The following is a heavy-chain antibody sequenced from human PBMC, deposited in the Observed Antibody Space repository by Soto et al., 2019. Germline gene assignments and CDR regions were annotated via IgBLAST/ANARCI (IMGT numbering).Heavy chain of an antibody. CDR1: GGTFSSYA. CDR2: IIPIFGTA. V-gene: IGHV1-69*06. D-gene: IGHD3-22*01. Sequence: SVKVSCKASGGTFSSYAISWVRRAPGQGLEWMGGIIPIFGTANYAQKFQGRVTITADKSTSTAYMELSSLRSEDTAVYYCARASGYYYYYYGMDVWGQGTTVTVSS. CDR3: ARASGYYYYYYGMDV. J-gene: IGHJ6*02.